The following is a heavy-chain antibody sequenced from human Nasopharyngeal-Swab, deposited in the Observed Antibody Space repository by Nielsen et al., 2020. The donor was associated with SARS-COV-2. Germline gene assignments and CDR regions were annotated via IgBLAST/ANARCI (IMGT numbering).Heavy chain of an antibody. V-gene: IGHV3-30*03. CDR2: IAHDASNE. J-gene: IGHJ4*02. CDR3: AQTSIGMATIRGVLPY. D-gene: IGHD5-24*01. Sequence: GESLKISCAASGFTFSSFGMHWVRQAPGKGLEWVAFIAHDASNEYYGDSVKGRFTISRDNSKNTLYLQMNSLRAEDTAVYYCAQTSIGMATIRGVLPYWGQGTLVTVSS. CDR1: GFTFSSFG.